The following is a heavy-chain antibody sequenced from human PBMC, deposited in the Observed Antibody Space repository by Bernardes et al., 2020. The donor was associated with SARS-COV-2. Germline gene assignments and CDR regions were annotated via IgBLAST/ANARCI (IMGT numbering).Heavy chain of an antibody. Sequence: GGSLRLSCAASGFTVSSNYMSWVRQAPGKGLEWVSVIYTAGAIFYADSVKGRFTISRDNSENTLYLQMNDLKVEDTAVYYCARGSGYSQGFDPWGQGALVTVSS. V-gene: IGHV3-53*01. J-gene: IGHJ5*02. D-gene: IGHD5-12*01. CDR1: GFTVSSNY. CDR2: IYTAGAI. CDR3: ARGSGYSQGFDP.